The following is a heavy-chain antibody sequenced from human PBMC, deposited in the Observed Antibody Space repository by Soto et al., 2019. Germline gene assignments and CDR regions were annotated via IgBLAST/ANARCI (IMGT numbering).Heavy chain of an antibody. CDR3: ASWAVVPAAPRPDGMDV. CDR2: ITPIFGTA. CDR1: GGTFSSYA. D-gene: IGHD2-2*01. J-gene: IGHJ6*02. V-gene: IGHV1-69*13. Sequence: SVKVSCKASGGTFSSYAISWVRQAPGQGLEWMGGITPIFGTANYAQKFQGRVTITADESTSTAYMELSSLRSEDTAVYYCASWAVVPAAPRPDGMDVWGQGTTVTVSS.